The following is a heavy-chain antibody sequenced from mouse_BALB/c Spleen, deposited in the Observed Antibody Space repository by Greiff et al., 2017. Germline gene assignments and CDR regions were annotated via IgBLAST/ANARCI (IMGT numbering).Heavy chain of an antibody. V-gene: IGHV1-4*02. CDR1: GYTFTSYT. CDR2: INPSSGYT. J-gene: IGHJ4*01. Sequence: VQLQQSAAELAKPGASVKMSCKASGYTFTSYTMHWVKQRPGQGLEWIGYINPSSGYTEYNQKFKDKTTLTADKSSSTAYMQLSSLTSEDSAVYYCARSPPRYAMDYWGQGTSVTVSS. CDR3: ARSPPRYAMDY.